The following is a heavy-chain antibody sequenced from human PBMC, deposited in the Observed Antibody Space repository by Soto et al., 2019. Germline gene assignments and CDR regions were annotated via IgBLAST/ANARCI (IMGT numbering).Heavy chain of an antibody. V-gene: IGHV3-23*01. J-gene: IGHJ6*02. D-gene: IGHD4-4*01. CDR1: GFTFSSYA. Sequence: EVQLLESGGGLVQPGGSLRLSCAASGFTFSSYAMSWVRQAPGKGLEWVSAISGSGGSTYYADSVKGRFTISRDNSKNMLYLQMNSLRAEDTAVYYCATDSTDKEYYYYGMDVWGQGTTVTVSS. CDR3: ATDSTDKEYYYYGMDV. CDR2: ISGSGGST.